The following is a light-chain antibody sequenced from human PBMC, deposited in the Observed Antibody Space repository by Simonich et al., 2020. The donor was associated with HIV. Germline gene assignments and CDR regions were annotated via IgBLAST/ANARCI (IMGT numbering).Light chain of an antibody. CDR2: WAS. CDR1: RSVLYSSNNKTY. J-gene: IGKJ1*01. V-gene: IGKV4-1*01. Sequence: DIVMTQSPDSLAVSLGERATVNCRSSRSVLYSSNNKTYLAWYQQKPGQPPKLLIYWASTRESGVPDRCSASGSGTDFTLTISSLQAEDVAIYSCQQYYTTPPTFGQGTKVEIK. CDR3: QQYYTTPPT.